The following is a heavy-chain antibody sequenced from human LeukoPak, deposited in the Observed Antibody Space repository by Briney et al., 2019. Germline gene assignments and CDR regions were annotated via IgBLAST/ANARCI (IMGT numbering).Heavy chain of an antibody. J-gene: IGHJ5*02. CDR2: INPNSGGT. CDR1: GYTFTGYY. Sequence: ASVKVSCKASGYTFTGYYMHWVRQAPGQGLEWMGWINPNSGGTNYAQKFQGRVTMTRDTSISTAYMELSRLRSDDTAVYYCVRAHRNTMVRGETGGRWFDPWGQGTLVTVSS. CDR3: VRAHRNTMVRGETGGRWFDP. D-gene: IGHD3-10*01. V-gene: IGHV1-2*02.